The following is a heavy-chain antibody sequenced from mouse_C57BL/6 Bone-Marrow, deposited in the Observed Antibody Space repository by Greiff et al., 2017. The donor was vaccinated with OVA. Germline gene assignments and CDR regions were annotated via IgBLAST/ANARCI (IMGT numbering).Heavy chain of an antibody. CDR1: GFTFSDYY. V-gene: IGHV5-16*01. CDR3: ARFPYYFYWYFDV. J-gene: IGHJ1*03. CDR2: INYDGSST. Sequence: EVKLVESEGGLVQPGRSMKLSCTASGFTFSDYYMAWVRQVPEKGLEWVANINYDGSSTYYLDSLKSRFIISRDNAKNILYLQMSSLKSEDTATYYCARFPYYFYWYFDVWGTGTTVTVSS. D-gene: IGHD2-10*01.